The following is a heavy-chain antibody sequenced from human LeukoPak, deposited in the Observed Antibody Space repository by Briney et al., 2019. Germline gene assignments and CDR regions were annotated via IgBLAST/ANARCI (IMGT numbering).Heavy chain of an antibody. CDR1: GGSFSGYY. CDR2: INHSGST. V-gene: IGHV4-34*01. Sequence: PSETLSLTCAVYGGSFSGYYWSWIRQPPGRGLEWIGEINHSGSTNYNPSLKSRVTISVDTSKNQFSLKLSSVTAADTAVYYCARRRGNRIAVAGTAFDYWGQGTLVTVSS. D-gene: IGHD6-19*01. J-gene: IGHJ4*02. CDR3: ARRRGNRIAVAGTAFDY.